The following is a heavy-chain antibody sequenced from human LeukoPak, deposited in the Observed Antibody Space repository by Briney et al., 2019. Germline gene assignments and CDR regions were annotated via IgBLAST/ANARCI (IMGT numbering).Heavy chain of an antibody. D-gene: IGHD1-26*01. CDR3: ARGGAFDAFDI. J-gene: IGHJ3*02. CDR2: ISPGGGPT. Sequence: GTLRLSCAGSGFPFSSHGMNWVRQAAGKGLEWVSGISPGGGPTNYNPSLKSRVTISVDTSKNQFSLKLSSVTAADTAVYYCARGGAFDAFDIWGQGSMVTVSS. V-gene: IGHV4-34*01. CDR1: GFPFSSHG.